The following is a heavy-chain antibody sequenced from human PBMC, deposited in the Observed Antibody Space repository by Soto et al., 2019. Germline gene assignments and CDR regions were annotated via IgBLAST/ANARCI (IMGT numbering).Heavy chain of an antibody. Sequence: SETLSLTCTVSGGSISSYYWSWIRQPPGKGLEWIGYIYYSGSTNYNPSLKSRVTISVDTSKNQFSLKLSSVTAADTAVYYCARERRGYSYGYQGTYFDYWGQGTLVTVSS. V-gene: IGHV4-59*01. D-gene: IGHD5-18*01. CDR1: GGSISSYY. J-gene: IGHJ4*02. CDR2: IYYSGST. CDR3: ARERRGYSYGYQGTYFDY.